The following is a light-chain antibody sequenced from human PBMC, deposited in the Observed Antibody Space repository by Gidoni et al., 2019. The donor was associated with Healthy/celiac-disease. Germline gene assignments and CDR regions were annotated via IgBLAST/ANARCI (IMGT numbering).Light chain of an antibody. J-gene: IGKJ5*01. CDR2: GAS. Sequence: EIVMTQSPATLSVSPGERATLSCRVSQRVSSNLAWYQQKPGQAPRLLIYGASTRATGIPARFSGSGSGTEFTLTISSLQSEDFAVYYCQQYNNWLITFGQGTRLEIK. CDR1: QRVSSN. CDR3: QQYNNWLIT. V-gene: IGKV3D-15*01.